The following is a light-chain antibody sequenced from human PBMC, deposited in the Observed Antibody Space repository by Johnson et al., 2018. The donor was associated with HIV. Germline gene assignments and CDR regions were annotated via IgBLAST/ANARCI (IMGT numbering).Light chain of an antibody. J-gene: IGLJ1*01. CDR3: GTWDTGLSAPYV. Sequence: QSVLTQPPSVSAAPGQKVTISCSGSSSNIWNNYVSWYQQLPGTAPKLLIYENNKRPSGIPDRFSGSKSGTSATLGITGLQTGDEADYYCGTWDTGLSAPYVFGPGTKVTVL. CDR1: SSNIWNNY. CDR2: ENN. V-gene: IGLV1-51*02.